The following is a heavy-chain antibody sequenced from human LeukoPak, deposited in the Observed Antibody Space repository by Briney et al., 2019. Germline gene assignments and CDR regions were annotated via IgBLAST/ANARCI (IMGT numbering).Heavy chain of an antibody. CDR2: IYYSGST. Sequence: SETLSLTCTVSGGSISSYYWSWIRQPPGKGLEWIGYIYYSGSTNYNPSLKSRVTISVDTSKNQFSLKLSSVTAADTAVYYCARGTPMITFGGVIADNFDYWGQGTLVTVSS. CDR1: GGSISSYY. V-gene: IGHV4-59*01. J-gene: IGHJ4*02. D-gene: IGHD3-16*02. CDR3: ARGTPMITFGGVIADNFDY.